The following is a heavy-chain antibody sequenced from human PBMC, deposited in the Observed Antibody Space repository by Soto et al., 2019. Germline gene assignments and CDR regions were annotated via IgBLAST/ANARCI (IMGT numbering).Heavy chain of an antibody. Sequence: GGSLRLSCAASGFTFSSYGMHWVRQAPGKGLEWVAVISYDGSNKYYADSVKGRFTISRDNSKNTLYLQMNSLRAEDTAVYYCATSRAIVVVTAIPSLPYGMDVWGQGTTVTVSS. J-gene: IGHJ6*02. D-gene: IGHD2-21*02. CDR3: ATSRAIVVVTAIPSLPYGMDV. CDR2: ISYDGSNK. V-gene: IGHV3-30*03. CDR1: GFTFSSYG.